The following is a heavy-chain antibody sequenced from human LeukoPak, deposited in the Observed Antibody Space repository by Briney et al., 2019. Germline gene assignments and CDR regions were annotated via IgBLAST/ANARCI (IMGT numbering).Heavy chain of an antibody. J-gene: IGHJ4*02. V-gene: IGHV3-66*01. D-gene: IGHD5-12*01. CDR2: IYGGGST. CDR3: ASEIGGYDWIFDY. Sequence: PGGSLRLSCAASGFTVSSNYMSWVRQAPGKGLEWVSVIYGGGSTYYADSVKGRFTISRDKSKNTLYLQMNSLRAEDTAVYYCASEIGGYDWIFDYWGQGTLVTVSS. CDR1: GFTVSSNY.